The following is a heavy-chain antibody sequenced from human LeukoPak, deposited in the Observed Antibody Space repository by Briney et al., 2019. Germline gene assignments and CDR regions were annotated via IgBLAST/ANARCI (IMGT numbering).Heavy chain of an antibody. CDR3: AADVIVGATKDFDY. Sequence: SVKVSCKSSGFTFTSSAMQWVRQARGQRLEWIGWIVVGSGNTNYAQKFQERVTITRDMSTSTACMELSSLRSEDTAVYYCAADVIVGATKDFDYWGQGTLVTVSS. CDR1: GFTFTSSA. J-gene: IGHJ4*02. V-gene: IGHV1-58*02. D-gene: IGHD1-26*01. CDR2: IVVGSGNT.